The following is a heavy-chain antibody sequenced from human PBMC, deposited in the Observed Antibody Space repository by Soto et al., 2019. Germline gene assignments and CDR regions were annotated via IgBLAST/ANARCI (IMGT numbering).Heavy chain of an antibody. CDR2: FRSSDNRI. CDR1: GFTFSSYS. CDR3: AGDYNWAFDI. V-gene: IGHV3-48*01. J-gene: IGHJ3*02. D-gene: IGHD1-1*01. Sequence: EVQLVESGGGLVQPGGSLRLSCAASGFTFSSYSMNWVRQAPGKGLEWVSFFRSSDNRILYADSVKGRFTISRDDARNSLYLQMNSLRAEDTAVYYCAGDYNWAFDIWGQGTMVTVSS.